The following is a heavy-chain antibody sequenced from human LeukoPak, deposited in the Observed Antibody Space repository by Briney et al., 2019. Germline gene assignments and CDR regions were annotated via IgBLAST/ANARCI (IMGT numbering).Heavy chain of an antibody. D-gene: IGHD4-17*01. CDR3: AKEGINGDFDY. V-gene: IGHV3-30*18. J-gene: IGHJ4*02. CDR2: ISYDGSNK. Sequence: PGRSLRLSCAASGFTFSSYDMHWARQAPGKGLEWVTVISYDGSNKYYGDSVKGRFTISRDNSKNTLYLKMNSLRAEDTAVYYCAKEGINGDFDYWGQGTLVTVSS. CDR1: GFTFSSYD.